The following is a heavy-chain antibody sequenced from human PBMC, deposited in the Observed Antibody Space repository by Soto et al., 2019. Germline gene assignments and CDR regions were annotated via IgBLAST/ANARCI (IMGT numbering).Heavy chain of an antibody. J-gene: IGHJ4*02. D-gene: IGHD3-10*01. CDR1: GFSLSTSGVG. Sequence: QITLKESGPTLVKPTQTLTLTCTFSGFSLSTSGVGVGWIRQPPGKALEWLALIYWDDNKRYSPSLKSRLTNTKDTSKTQVVLTMTNMDRVDTATYHCAHRSGFGELRYWGQGTLVTVSS. V-gene: IGHV2-5*02. CDR2: IYWDDNK. CDR3: AHRSGFGELRY.